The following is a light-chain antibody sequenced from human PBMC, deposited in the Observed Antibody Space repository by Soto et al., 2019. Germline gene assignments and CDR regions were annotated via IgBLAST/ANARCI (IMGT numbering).Light chain of an antibody. Sequence: QSVLTQPPSVSAAPGQKVTISCSGSSSNIGNNYVSWYQQLPGTAPKLLNYDNNKRPSGIPDRFSGSKSGTSATLGITGLQTRDEADYYCGTWDSSLSANVVFGGGTQLTVL. CDR1: SSNIGNNY. CDR2: DNN. CDR3: GTWDSSLSANVV. J-gene: IGLJ2*01. V-gene: IGLV1-51*01.